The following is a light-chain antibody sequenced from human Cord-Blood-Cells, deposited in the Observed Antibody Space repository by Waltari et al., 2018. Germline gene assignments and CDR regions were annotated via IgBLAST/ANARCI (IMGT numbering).Light chain of an antibody. J-gene: IGLJ1*01. CDR3: SSYAGSNNYV. Sequence: QSALTQPASVSGSPGQSITISCTGTSSDVGGYNYVSWYQQHPGKAPKLMIYEVSKRPSGVPDRFSGSKSGNTASQTVSGLQAEDEADYYCSSYAGSNNYVFGTGTKVTVL. CDR2: EVS. CDR1: SSDVGGYNY. V-gene: IGLV2-8*01.